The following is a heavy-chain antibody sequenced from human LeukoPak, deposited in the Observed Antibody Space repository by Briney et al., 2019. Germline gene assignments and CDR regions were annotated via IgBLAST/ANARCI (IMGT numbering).Heavy chain of an antibody. CDR2: IWYDGSNK. D-gene: IGHD3/OR15-3a*01. Sequence: PGRSLRLSCAASGFTFSSYGMHWLRQAPGKGLEWVAVIWYDGSNKYYADSVKGRFTASRDNAKNTLYLQMNSLRAEDTAVYYCTRDYNGLSLWGQGTLVTVSS. CDR1: GFTFSSYG. V-gene: IGHV3-33*01. CDR3: TRDYNGLSL. J-gene: IGHJ4*02.